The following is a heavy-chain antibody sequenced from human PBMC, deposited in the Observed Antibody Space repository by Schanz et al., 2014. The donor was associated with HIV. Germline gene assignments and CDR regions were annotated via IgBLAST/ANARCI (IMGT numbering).Heavy chain of an antibody. Sequence: VQLLESGGGLEQPGGSLRLSCAASGFNFNNYAMTWVRQAPGKGLEWVAVIWYDGTTKYYGDSVKGRFTISRDNSKNTLSLQMNNLRAEDTAVYGCARQGLRFSLWLDYWGQGTPVTVS. CDR1: GFNFNNYA. CDR2: IWYDGTTK. D-gene: IGHD4-17*01. J-gene: IGHJ4*02. CDR3: ARQGLRFSLWLDY. V-gene: IGHV3-33*08.